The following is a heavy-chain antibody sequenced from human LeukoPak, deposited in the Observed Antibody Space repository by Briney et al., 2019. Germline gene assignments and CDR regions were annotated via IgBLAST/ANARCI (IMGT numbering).Heavy chain of an antibody. CDR1: GGTFSSYA. J-gene: IGHJ3*02. V-gene: IGHV1-69*01. CDR3: ASFRGGSGHAFDI. Sequence: ASVKVSCKASGGTFSSYAISWVRQAPGQGLEWMGGIIPIFGTANYAQKFQGRVTITADESTSTAYMELSSLRSEDTAVYYCASFRGGSGHAFDIWGQGTMVTVSS. CDR2: IIPIFGTA. D-gene: IGHD3-10*01.